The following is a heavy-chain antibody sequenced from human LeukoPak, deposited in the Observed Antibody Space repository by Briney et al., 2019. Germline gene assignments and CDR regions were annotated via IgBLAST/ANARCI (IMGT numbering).Heavy chain of an antibody. V-gene: IGHV4-39*01. CDR1: GGSISSSSYY. J-gene: IGHJ6*03. Sequence: SETLSLTCTVSGGSISSSSYYWGWIRQPPGKGLEWIGSVYYSGSTYHNPSLKSRVTISVDTSENQFSLKLSSVTAADTAVYYCAGRDYYYMDVWGKGTTVTVSS. CDR3: AGRDYYYMDV. CDR2: VYYSGST.